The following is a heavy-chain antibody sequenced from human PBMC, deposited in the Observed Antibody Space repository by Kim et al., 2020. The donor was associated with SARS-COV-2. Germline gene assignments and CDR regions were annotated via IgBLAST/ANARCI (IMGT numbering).Heavy chain of an antibody. CDR1: GFASSSYW. J-gene: IGHJ3*02. D-gene: IGHD4-4*01. CDR2: INNDGTST. V-gene: IGHV3-74*01. CDR3: ARGNSHAFDM. Sequence: GGSLRLSCEASGFASSSYWMHLVRQPPGKGLVWVSRINNDGTSTTNADSVKGRFTISRDNAKNTLYLQMNSLRADDTAVYYCARGNSHAFDMWGQGTMVTVSS.